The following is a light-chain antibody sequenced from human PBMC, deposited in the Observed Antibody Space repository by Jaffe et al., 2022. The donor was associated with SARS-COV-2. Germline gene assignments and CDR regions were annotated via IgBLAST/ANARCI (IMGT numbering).Light chain of an antibody. J-gene: IGKJ1*01. CDR2: AAS. CDR3: QQSFSTPRT. Sequence: DIQMTQSPSSLSASVGDRVTITCRASQSISNYLNWYQQKPGKAPNLLIFAASTLQSGVPSRFSGSGSATDFTLTISSLRPEDFATYYCQQSFSTPRTFGQGTKVEFK. CDR1: QSISNY. V-gene: IGKV1-39*01.